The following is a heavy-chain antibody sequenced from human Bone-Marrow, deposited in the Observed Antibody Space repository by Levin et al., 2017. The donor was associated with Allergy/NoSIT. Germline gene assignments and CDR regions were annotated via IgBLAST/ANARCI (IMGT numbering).Heavy chain of an antibody. Sequence: SVKVSCKASGGTFSSSAISWVRQAPGQGLEWLGGIIPLFNTVNYAQKFQDRVTITADKSTGTAYMELNSLRYEDTAVYYCARDAGWELITWFDPWGQGTLVTVSS. D-gene: IGHD4-23*01. CDR2: IIPLFNTV. J-gene: IGHJ5*02. V-gene: IGHV1-69*06. CDR1: GGTFSSSA. CDR3: ARDAGWELITWFDP.